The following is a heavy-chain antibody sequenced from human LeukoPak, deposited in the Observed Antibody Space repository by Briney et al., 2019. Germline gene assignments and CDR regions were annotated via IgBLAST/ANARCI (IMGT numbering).Heavy chain of an antibody. Sequence: GGSLRLSCAASGFIFSNYAMSWVRQAPGKGLQWVSAFSGSGGSTYYADSVKGRFTISRDNSRNTLYLQMNSLKAEDTAVYYCARGGSYLSAFDIWGQGTMVTVSS. CDR1: GFIFSNYA. V-gene: IGHV3-23*01. D-gene: IGHD1-26*01. J-gene: IGHJ3*02. CDR2: FSGSGGST. CDR3: ARGGSYLSAFDI.